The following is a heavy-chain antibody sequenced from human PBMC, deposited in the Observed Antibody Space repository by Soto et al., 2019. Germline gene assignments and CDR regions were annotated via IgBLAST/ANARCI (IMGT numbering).Heavy chain of an antibody. CDR2: IYYSGST. J-gene: IGHJ6*02. CDR1: GGSVSSGSYY. Sequence: SETLSLTCTVSGGSVSSGSYYWSWIRQPPGKGLEWIGYIYYSGSTNYNPSLKSRVTISVDTSKNRFSLKLSSVTDADTAVYYCAREAVSYCSSSMAYYYYYGMDVWGQGTTVTVSS. CDR3: AREAVSYCSSSMAYYYYYGMDV. D-gene: IGHD6-6*01. V-gene: IGHV4-61*01.